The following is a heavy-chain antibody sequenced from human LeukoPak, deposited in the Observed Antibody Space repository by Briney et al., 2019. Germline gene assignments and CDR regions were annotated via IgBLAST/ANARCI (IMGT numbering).Heavy chain of an antibody. V-gene: IGHV4-39*01. D-gene: IGHD2-15*01. CDR3: ARHWDIVVVVAATDNWFDP. J-gene: IGHJ5*02. Sequence: SETLSLTCTVSGGSISSSSYYWGWIRQPPGKGLEWIGSIYYSGSTYYNPSLKSRVTISVDTSKNQFSLKLSSVTAADTAVYYRARHWDIVVVVAATDNWFDPWGQGTLVTVSS. CDR2: IYYSGST. CDR1: GGSISSSSYY.